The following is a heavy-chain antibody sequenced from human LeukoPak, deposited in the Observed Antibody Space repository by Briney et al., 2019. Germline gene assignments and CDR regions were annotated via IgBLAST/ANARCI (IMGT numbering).Heavy chain of an antibody. Sequence: AGGSLRLSCAASGFTFSTFAMNWVRQAPGKGLEWVSYITGSSSTKDYADSVKGRFTVSRDNGRNSLYLQMNSLRAEDAGVYYCASFAVAGTPDYWGQGTLVIVSS. D-gene: IGHD6-19*01. V-gene: IGHV3-48*01. J-gene: IGHJ4*02. CDR1: GFTFSTFA. CDR3: ASFAVAGTPDY. CDR2: ITGSSSTK.